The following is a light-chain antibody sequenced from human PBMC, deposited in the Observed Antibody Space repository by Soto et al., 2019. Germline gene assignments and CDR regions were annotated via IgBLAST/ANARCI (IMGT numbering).Light chain of an antibody. V-gene: IGLV1-44*01. J-gene: IGLJ3*02. CDR1: SSNIGSNT. Sequence: VLTQPPSASGTPGQRVTISCSGSSSNIGSNTVNWYQQLPGTAPKLLIYSNNQRPSGVPDRFSGSKSGTSASLAISGLQSEDEADYYCAAWDDSLNGALFGGGTKLTVL. CDR3: AAWDDSLNGAL. CDR2: SNN.